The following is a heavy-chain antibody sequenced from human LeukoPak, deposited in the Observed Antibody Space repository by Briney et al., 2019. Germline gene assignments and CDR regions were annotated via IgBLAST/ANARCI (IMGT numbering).Heavy chain of an antibody. J-gene: IGHJ4*02. D-gene: IGHD3-22*01. CDR1: GGTFSSYA. V-gene: IGHV1-69*13. CDR3: ARTDDSSGYSYYFDY. CDR2: IIPIFGTA. Sequence: ASVKVSCKASGGTFSSYAISWVRQAPGQGLEWMGGIIPIFGTANYAQKFQGRVTITADESTSTAYMELSSLRSEDTAVYYCARTDDSSGYSYYFDYWGQGTLVTVSS.